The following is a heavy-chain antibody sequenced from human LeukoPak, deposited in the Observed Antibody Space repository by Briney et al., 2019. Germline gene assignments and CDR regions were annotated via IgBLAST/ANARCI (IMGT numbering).Heavy chain of an antibody. V-gene: IGHV3-66*01. D-gene: IGHD2-15*01. CDR3: ASGMVVELIDY. Sequence: PGGSLRLSCAVSGFTVSSHYMSWVRQAPGKGLEWVSVIYSGGSTYYADSVKGRFTISRDNSKNTLYLQMNSLRAEDTAVYYCASGMVVELIDYWGQGTLVTVSS. CDR2: IYSGGST. CDR1: GFTVSSHY. J-gene: IGHJ4*02.